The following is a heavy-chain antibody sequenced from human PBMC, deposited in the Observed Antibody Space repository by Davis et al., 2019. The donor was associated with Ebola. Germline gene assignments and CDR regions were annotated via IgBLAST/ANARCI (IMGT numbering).Heavy chain of an antibody. Sequence: GESLKISCKGSGYSFTNSWVGWVRQMPGKGLEWMGIIYPGDSDTRYTPSFQGQVTISADRSVGTVYLQWSSLKTSDSAWYYCARRLINGPEGNVDLWGQGTMVTVSS. V-gene: IGHV5-51*01. CDR2: IYPGDSDT. J-gene: IGHJ3*01. CDR1: GYSFTNSW. D-gene: IGHD2-8*01. CDR3: ARRLINGPEGNVDL.